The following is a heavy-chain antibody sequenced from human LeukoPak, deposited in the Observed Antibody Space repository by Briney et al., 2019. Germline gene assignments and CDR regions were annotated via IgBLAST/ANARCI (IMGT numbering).Heavy chain of an antibody. D-gene: IGHD2-15*01. V-gene: IGHV3-33*01. CDR2: IWYDGSNK. CDR1: GFTFSSYG. J-gene: IGHJ4*02. Sequence: GGSLRLSCAASGFTFSSYGMHWVRQAPGKGLEWVAVIWYDGSNKYYADSVKGRFTISRDNSKNTLYLQMNSLRAEDTAVYYCARDKGGTRNFDYWGQGTLVTVSS. CDR3: ARDKGGTRNFDY.